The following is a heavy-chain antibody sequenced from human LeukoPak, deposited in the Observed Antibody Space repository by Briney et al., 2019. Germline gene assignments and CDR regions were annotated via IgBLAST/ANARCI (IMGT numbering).Heavy chain of an antibody. CDR1: GYTFTSYG. D-gene: IGHD4-17*01. Sequence: ASVKVSCKASGYTFTSYGISWVRQAPGQGLEWMGWISAYNGNTNYAQKFQGRVTMTEDTSTDTAYMELSSLRSEDTAVYYCATARAYGDYVGYWGQGTLVTVSS. CDR2: ISAYNGNT. CDR3: ATARAYGDYVGY. V-gene: IGHV1-18*01. J-gene: IGHJ4*02.